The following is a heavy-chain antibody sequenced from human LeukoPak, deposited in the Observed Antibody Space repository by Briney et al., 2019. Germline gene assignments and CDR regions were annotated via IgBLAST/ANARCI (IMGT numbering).Heavy chain of an antibody. CDR3: ATGGRSGVALEQ. J-gene: IGHJ4*02. Sequence: GGSLRLSCAASGFTVSSNYMTWVRQAPGKGLEWISLYSGGSTYYADSVMGRFTISRDNSKTTLFLQMNSLKAEDTAVYYCATGGRSGVALEQWGQGTLVTVSS. CDR1: GFTVSSNY. V-gene: IGHV3-53*01. D-gene: IGHD1/OR15-1a*01. CDR2: YSGGST.